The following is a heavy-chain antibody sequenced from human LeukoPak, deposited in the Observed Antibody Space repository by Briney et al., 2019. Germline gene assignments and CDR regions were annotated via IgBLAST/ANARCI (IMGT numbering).Heavy chain of an antibody. CDR2: INHSGST. CDR3: ASRGYFDWLSINWFDP. D-gene: IGHD3-9*01. J-gene: IGHJ5*02. Sequence: PSETLSLTCAVYGGSFSGYYWSWIRQPPGKGLEWIGEINHSGSTNYNPSLKSRVTISVDTSKNQFSLKLSFVTAADTAVYYCASRGYFDWLSINWFDPWGQGTLVTVSS. CDR1: GGSFSGYY. V-gene: IGHV4-34*01.